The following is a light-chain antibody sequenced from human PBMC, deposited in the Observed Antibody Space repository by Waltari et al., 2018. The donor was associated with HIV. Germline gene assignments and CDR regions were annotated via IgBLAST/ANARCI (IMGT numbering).Light chain of an antibody. CDR2: APS. Sequence: IVLTQSPATLSLSPGVRATLYCRASHSVSRDFGGYQQVPGQAPRLLIYAPSNRATGIPASFSGSGSGTDFTLPISSLEPEDCAVYYCQQRSNWPPYTFGQGTKLEIK. V-gene: IGKV3-11*01. CDR1: HSVSRD. CDR3: QQRSNWPPYT. J-gene: IGKJ2*01.